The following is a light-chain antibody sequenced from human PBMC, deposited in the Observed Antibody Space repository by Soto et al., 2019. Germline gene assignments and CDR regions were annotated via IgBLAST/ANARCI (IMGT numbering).Light chain of an antibody. CDR2: GTS. J-gene: IGKJ2*01. Sequence: EIVLTQSPATLSLSPGERATLSCRASQSVSSNLAWYQQKPGQAPRLLIYGTSNRATGIPDRFSGSGSGTDFTLTISRLEPEDFAVYFCQQYGSSPYTFGQGTKVDIK. V-gene: IGKV3-20*01. CDR1: QSVSSN. CDR3: QQYGSSPYT.